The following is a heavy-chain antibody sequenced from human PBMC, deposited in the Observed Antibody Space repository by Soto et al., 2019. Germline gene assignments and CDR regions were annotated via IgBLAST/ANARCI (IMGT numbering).Heavy chain of an antibody. V-gene: IGHV3-23*01. CDR2: ISSSGDST. Sequence: EVQLLESGGGLVQPGGSLRLSCAASGFTFNDYAMSWVRQAPGKGLEWVSAISSSGDSTYYTESVKGRLTISRDNSKNMLSLQLNRLRAEDTAVYYCAKDLKVYSSSSWPLFDHWGQGTLVTVSS. J-gene: IGHJ4*02. CDR1: GFTFNDYA. CDR3: AKDLKVYSSSSWPLFDH. D-gene: IGHD6-13*01.